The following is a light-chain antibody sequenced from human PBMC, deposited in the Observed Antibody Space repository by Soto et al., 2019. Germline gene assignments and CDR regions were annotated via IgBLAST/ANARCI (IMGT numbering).Light chain of an antibody. CDR1: QSLSNSQ. Sequence: EIVLTQSPGTLSLSPGEIATLSFRASQSLSNSQLAWYQQKVGRAPSLLIHDASRRATGIPDRFSGSGSGTDFTLTITRLEPEDFAVYYCQQYGGSPRTFGQGTRLEIK. J-gene: IGKJ5*01. V-gene: IGKV3-20*01. CDR3: QQYGGSPRT. CDR2: DAS.